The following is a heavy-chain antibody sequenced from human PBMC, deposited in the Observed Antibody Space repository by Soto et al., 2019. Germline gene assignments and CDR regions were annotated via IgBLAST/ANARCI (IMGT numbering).Heavy chain of an antibody. Sequence: EVQLVESGGVVVQPGGSLRLSCAASGFTFDDYTMHWVRQAPGKGLEWVSLVSWDGGSTYYADSVKGRFTISRDNSKNSLYRQMNSLTTEDTALYYCAKASSTYCSGGSCYGIDYWGQGTLVTVSS. J-gene: IGHJ4*02. CDR2: VSWDGGST. CDR3: AKASSTYCSGGSCYGIDY. V-gene: IGHV3-43*01. D-gene: IGHD2-15*01. CDR1: GFTFDDYT.